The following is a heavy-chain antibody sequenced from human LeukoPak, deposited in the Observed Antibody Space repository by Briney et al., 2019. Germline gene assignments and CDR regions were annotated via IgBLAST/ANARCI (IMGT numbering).Heavy chain of an antibody. J-gene: IGHJ5*02. CDR2: IYYSGST. Sequence: PSETLPLTCTVSGGSVSSGSYYWSWIRQPPGKGLEWIGYIYYSGSTNYNPSLKSRVTISVDTSKNQFSLKLSSVTAADTAVYYCARFYCSSTSCYLAPWGQGTLVTVSS. CDR1: GGSVSSGSYY. CDR3: ARFYCSSTSCYLAP. D-gene: IGHD2-2*01. V-gene: IGHV4-61*01.